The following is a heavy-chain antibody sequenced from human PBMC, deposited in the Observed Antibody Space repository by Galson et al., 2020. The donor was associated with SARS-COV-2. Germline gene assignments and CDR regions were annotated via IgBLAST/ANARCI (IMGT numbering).Heavy chain of an antibody. Sequence: ALHGESLKISCAASGFTFSSYWMHWVRQAPGKGLVWVSRIYREGSRTSYADSVKGRFTISGDNAKNTLYLQMNSLRAEDTAVYYCARGDMGNDYFDYWGQGTLVTVSS. J-gene: IGHJ4*02. CDR1: GFTFSSYW. CDR3: ARGDMGNDYFDY. V-gene: IGHV3-74*01. CDR2: IYREGSRT. D-gene: IGHD7-27*01.